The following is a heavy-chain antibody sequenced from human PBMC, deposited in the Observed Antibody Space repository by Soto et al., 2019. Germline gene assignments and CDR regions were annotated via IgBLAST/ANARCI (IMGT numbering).Heavy chain of an antibody. CDR2: IDPSDSYT. CDR3: ARLQPPGIAAAGTKVFDY. J-gene: IGHJ4*02. D-gene: IGHD6-13*01. V-gene: IGHV5-10-1*01. CDR1: VYSFTSYW. Sequence: GESLKISFKGSVYSFTSYWISWLRQMQGKGLEWMGRIDPSDSYTNYSPSFQGHVTISADKSISTAYLQWSSLKASDTAMYYCARLQPPGIAAAGTKVFDYWGQGTLVTVSS.